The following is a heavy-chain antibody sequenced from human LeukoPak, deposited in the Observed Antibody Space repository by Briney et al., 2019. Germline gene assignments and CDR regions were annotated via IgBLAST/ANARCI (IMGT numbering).Heavy chain of an antibody. CDR1: SGSFSGYY. V-gene: IGHV4-34*01. J-gene: IGHJ6*02. CDR3: ARGPPAKPGTGYYYGMDV. Sequence: SETLSLTCAVYSGSFSGYYWSWIRQPPGKGLEWIGEISHSGSTNYNPSLKSRVTISVDISKNQFSLKLSSVTAADTAVYYCARGPPAKPGTGYYYGMDVWGQGTTVTVSS. CDR2: ISHSGST. D-gene: IGHD2-2*01.